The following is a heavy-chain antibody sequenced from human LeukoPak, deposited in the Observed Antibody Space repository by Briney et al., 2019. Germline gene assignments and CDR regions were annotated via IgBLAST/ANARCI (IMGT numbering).Heavy chain of an antibody. V-gene: IGHV1-2*06. Sequence: AASVKVSCKASGYTFTGYYIHWVRQAPGQGLEWTGRINPNSGGTNYAQKFQGRATMTRDTSISTAYMELTRLRSDDTAVYYCARESVEVYFDYWGQGTLVTVSS. D-gene: IGHD4-23*01. CDR1: GYTFTGYY. CDR3: ARESVEVYFDY. J-gene: IGHJ4*02. CDR2: INPNSGGT.